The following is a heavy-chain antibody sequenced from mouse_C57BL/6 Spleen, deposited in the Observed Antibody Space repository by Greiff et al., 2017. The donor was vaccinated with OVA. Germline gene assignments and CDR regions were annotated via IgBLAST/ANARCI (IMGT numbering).Heavy chain of an antibody. V-gene: IGHV1-15*01. CDR3: TRDWGYFDY. D-gene: IGHD4-1*01. J-gene: IGHJ2*01. CDR2: IDPETGGT. CDR1: GYTFTDYE. Sequence: QVQLQQSGAELVRPGASVTLSCKASGYTFTDYEMHWVKQTPVHGLEWIGAIDPETGGTAYNQKSKGKAILTADKSSSTAYMELRSLTSEDSAVYYCTRDWGYFDYWGQGTTLTVSS.